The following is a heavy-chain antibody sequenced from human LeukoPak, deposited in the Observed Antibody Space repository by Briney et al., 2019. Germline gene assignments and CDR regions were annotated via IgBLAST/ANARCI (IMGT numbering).Heavy chain of an antibody. CDR2: ISGSGDNT. CDR3: AKGYSGGSYSD. D-gene: IGHD1-26*01. J-gene: IGHJ4*02. Sequence: GGSLRLSCAASGFTFTNDFMTWVRQAPGKGLEWVSGISGSGDNTYYADSVKGRFPISRDNSKNTLYLQMNSLRVEDTAVYYCAKGYSGGSYSDWGQGTLVTVSS. V-gene: IGHV3-23*01. CDR1: GFTFTNDF.